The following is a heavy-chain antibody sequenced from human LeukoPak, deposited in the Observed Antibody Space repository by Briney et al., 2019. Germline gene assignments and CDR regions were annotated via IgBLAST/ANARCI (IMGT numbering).Heavy chain of an antibody. CDR3: ARGRGYSGYDSRLGDY. Sequence: ASVKVSCKVSGYTLTELSMHWVRQATGQGLEWMGWMNPNSGNTGYAQKFRGRVTMTRNTSISTAYMELSSLRSEDTAVYYCARGRGYSGYDSRLGDYWGQGTLVTVSS. J-gene: IGHJ4*02. CDR2: MNPNSGNT. CDR1: GYTLTELS. D-gene: IGHD5-12*01. V-gene: IGHV1-8*01.